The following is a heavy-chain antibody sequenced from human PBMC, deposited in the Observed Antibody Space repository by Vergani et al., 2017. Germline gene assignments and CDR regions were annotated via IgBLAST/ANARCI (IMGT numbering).Heavy chain of an antibody. CDR1: GFTFSSYA. V-gene: IGHV3-23*01. D-gene: IGHD2-15*01. Sequence: EVQLLESGGGLVQPGGSLRLSCAASGFTFSSYAMSWVRQAPGKGLEWVSASSGSGGSTYYADSVKGRFTISRDNSKNTLYLQMNSLGAEDTAVYYCAREWSRGGSRFDYWGQGTLVTVSS. CDR2: SSGSGGST. CDR3: AREWSRGGSRFDY. J-gene: IGHJ4*02.